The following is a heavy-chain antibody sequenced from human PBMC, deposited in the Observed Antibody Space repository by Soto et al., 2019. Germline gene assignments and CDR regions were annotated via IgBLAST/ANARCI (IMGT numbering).Heavy chain of an antibody. D-gene: IGHD2-21*01. CDR3: VRDRFAYCDPTASDY. J-gene: IGHJ4*02. Sequence: QVQLVQSGAEVKRPGASVKVSCKASNYTFINFGISWVRQAPGQGLEWMGWITTFNGKTNYAQKFQGRITITADTATSTAYMELRSLISDDTAVYYCVRDRFAYCDPTASDYWGQGTLVTVSS. CDR2: ITTFNGKT. CDR1: NYTFINFG. V-gene: IGHV1-18*01.